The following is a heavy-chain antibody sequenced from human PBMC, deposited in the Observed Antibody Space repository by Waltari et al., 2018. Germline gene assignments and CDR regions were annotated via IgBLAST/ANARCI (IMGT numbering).Heavy chain of an antibody. CDR2: IRYDVSKK. Sequence: QVQLVESGGGVVQPGGSLRLSCAASGFTFSSYGMHWVRQAPGKGLEGVAFIRYDVSKKYYADSVKGRFTISRDNSKNTLYLQMNSLRAEDTAVYYCAKSPDYGGNSLGDWGQGTLVTVSS. J-gene: IGHJ4*02. D-gene: IGHD4-17*01. V-gene: IGHV3-30*02. CDR1: GFTFSSYG. CDR3: AKSPDYGGNSLGD.